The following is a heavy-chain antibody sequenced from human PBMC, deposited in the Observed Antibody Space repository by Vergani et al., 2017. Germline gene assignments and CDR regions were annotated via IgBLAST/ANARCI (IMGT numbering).Heavy chain of an antibody. Sequence: QVQLVQSGAEVKKPGASVKVSCKVSGYTLTELSMHWVRHAPGKGLEWMGGFDPEDGETIYAQKFQGRVTMTEDTSTDTAYMELSSLRSEDTAVYYCATYDCGGNSRVGLFDYWGQGTLVTVSS. CDR2: FDPEDGET. J-gene: IGHJ4*02. CDR1: GYTLTELS. V-gene: IGHV1-24*01. CDR3: ATYDCGGNSRVGLFDY. D-gene: IGHD4-23*01.